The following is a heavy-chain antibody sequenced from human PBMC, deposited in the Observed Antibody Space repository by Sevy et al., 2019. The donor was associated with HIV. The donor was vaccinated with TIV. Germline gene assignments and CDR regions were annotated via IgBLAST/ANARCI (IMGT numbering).Heavy chain of an antibody. CDR2: IRSETGGGTT. J-gene: IGHJ4*02. Sequence: GESLKISCAASGLSFSNAWMAWVRQAPGKGLEWVGRIRSETGGGTTGFAAFAKGKFTISRDDPKNTLYLQMNSLKTEDTAVYYCAIDHRRDGMIVVPFEKWGLGTLVTVSS. CDR1: GLSFSNAW. CDR3: AIDHRRDGMIVVPFEK. D-gene: IGHD3-22*01. V-gene: IGHV3-15*01.